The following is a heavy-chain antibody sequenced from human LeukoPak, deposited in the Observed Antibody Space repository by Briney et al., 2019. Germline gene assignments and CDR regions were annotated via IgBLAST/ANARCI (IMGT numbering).Heavy chain of an antibody. J-gene: IGHJ6*03. Sequence: GGSLRLSCAVSGFTFYDYAMHWGRQGPGKGVEWVSGINWNSDSIGYAVRGRFTISRDNAKNSLYLQMDSLGPEDTAVYYCARDPYRGNYGTYYYYMDVWGKGTTVTISS. CDR3: ARDPYRGNYGTYYYYMDV. D-gene: IGHD1-26*01. CDR1: GFTFYDYA. CDR2: INWNSDSI. V-gene: IGHV3-9*01.